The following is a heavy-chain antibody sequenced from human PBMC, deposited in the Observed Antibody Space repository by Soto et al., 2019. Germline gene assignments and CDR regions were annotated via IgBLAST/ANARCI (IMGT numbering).Heavy chain of an antibody. CDR3: ARMGTTGATDIYGVDV. J-gene: IGHJ6*02. CDR2: IYPGDSDT. CDR1: GYRFSSYW. Sequence: EVQLVQSGAEVKKPGESLKISCKGSGYRFSSYWIGWVRQMPGKGLEWMAIIYPGDSDTTYSPPFQGQVTISADKSISTAYLQWSSLKASDTAMSYCARMGTTGATDIYGVDVWGQGTTVTVSS. D-gene: IGHD1-1*01. V-gene: IGHV5-51*03.